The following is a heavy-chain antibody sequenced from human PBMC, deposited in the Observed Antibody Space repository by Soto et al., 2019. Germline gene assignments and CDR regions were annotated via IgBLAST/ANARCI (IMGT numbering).Heavy chain of an antibody. CDR2: IYYSGNT. CDR1: GASISDYY. Sequence: SEALSLTCTVSGASISDYYWSWIRQRPGKGLEWIGYIYYSGNTNYNPSLKSRVTISEDTSKNQISLKVTSVTAADTDVYYCTRDREYYDSSGLYFDYWGQGKLVTVSS. V-gene: IGHV4-59*01. CDR3: TRDREYYDSSGLYFDY. D-gene: IGHD3-22*01. J-gene: IGHJ4*02.